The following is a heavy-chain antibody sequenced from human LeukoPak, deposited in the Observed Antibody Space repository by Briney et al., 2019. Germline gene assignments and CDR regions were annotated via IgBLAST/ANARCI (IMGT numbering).Heavy chain of an antibody. V-gene: IGHV3-7*01. CDR3: ARASSGPAPDAFDI. CDR1: GFTFSSYA. D-gene: IGHD3-10*01. J-gene: IGHJ3*02. CDR2: IKQDGSEK. Sequence: PGGSLRLSCAASGFTFSSYAMHWVRQAPGKGLEWVANIKQDGSEKYYVDSVKGRFTISRDNAKNSLYLQMNSLRAEDTAVYYCARASSGPAPDAFDIWGQGTMVTVSS.